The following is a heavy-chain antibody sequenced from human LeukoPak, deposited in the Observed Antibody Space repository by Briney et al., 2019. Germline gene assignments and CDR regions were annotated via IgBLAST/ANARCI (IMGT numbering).Heavy chain of an antibody. Sequence: PGGSLRLSCAASGFLPSDYWMSWVRQGPGEGLEWVAIINQGGREKYFVDSVKGRFTISRDNAQNSLGLQMNSLRVEDTAIYYCARLVVPPGNRGWYYEHWGQGTLVTVSS. CDR3: ARLVVPPGNRGWYYEH. CDR1: GFLPSDYW. V-gene: IGHV3-7*03. J-gene: IGHJ4*02. D-gene: IGHD2-2*01. CDR2: INQGGREK.